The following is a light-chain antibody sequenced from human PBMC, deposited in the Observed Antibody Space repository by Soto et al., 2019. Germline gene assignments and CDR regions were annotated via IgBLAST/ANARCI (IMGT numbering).Light chain of an antibody. CDR1: QSLRSSS. V-gene: IGKV3-20*01. CDR3: QQYSVSPYT. J-gene: IGKJ2*01. Sequence: EIVLTQSPGALSLSPGERATLACRASQSLRSSSLAWYQQRPGQAPRLLIYGTSSRATGIPDRFSGSGSGTDFTLTIIRLEPEDFAVYHCQQYSVSPYTFGQGTKVDIK. CDR2: GTS.